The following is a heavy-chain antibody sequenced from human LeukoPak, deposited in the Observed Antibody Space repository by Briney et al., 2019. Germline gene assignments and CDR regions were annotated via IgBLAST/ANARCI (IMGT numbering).Heavy chain of an antibody. D-gene: IGHD1-14*01. CDR1: GYTFTGYY. CDR3: AREEAVSYNWFDP. V-gene: IGHV1-2*02. J-gene: IGHJ5*02. CDR2: INPNSGGT. Sequence: ASVKVSCKASGYTFTGYYMHWVRQAPGQGLEWMGWINPNSGGTNYAQKLQGRVTMTRDTSISTAYMELSRLRSDDTAVYYCAREEAVSYNWFDPWGQGTLVTVSS.